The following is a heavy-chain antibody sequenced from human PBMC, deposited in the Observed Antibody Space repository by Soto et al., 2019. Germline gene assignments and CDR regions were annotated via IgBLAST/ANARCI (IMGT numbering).Heavy chain of an antibody. V-gene: IGHV4-39*01. D-gene: IGHD6-13*01. J-gene: IGHJ5*02. Sequence: SETLSLTCTVSGGSISSSSYYWGWIRQPPGKGLEWIGSIYYSGSTYYNPSLKSRVTISVDTSKNQFPLKLSSVTAADTAVYYCASLAGSSSWYKDWFDPWGQGTLVTVSS. CDR2: IYYSGST. CDR1: GGSISSSSYY. CDR3: ASLAGSSSWYKDWFDP.